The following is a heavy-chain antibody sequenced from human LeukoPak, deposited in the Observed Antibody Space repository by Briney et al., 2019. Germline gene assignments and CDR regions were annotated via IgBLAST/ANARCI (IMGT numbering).Heavy chain of an antibody. D-gene: IGHD2-2*03. J-gene: IGHJ4*02. CDR1: GFTFEDYV. CDR3: ARSGVQSGYCSGTNCYAGY. CDR2: ISYDGSNK. V-gene: IGHV3-30-3*01. Sequence: GRSLRLSCAASGFTFEDYVMHWVRQAPGKGLEWVAVISYDGSNKYYADSVKGRFTIFRDNPRNTLYLQMDSLRADDTAVYYCARSGVQSGYCSGTNCYAGYWGQGTLVTVSS.